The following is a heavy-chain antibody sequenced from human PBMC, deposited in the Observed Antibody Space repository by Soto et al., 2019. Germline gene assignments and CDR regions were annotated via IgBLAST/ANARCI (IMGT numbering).Heavy chain of an antibody. Sequence: SETLSLTCTVSGGSISGSDFYWGWLRQTPGKGLEFIGSMYYSGTTYYNPSLKSRVTISVDTSKNQFTLKLISVTAADTAVYYCAVVDSTGNWFDPWGEGDLVTVSS. CDR1: GGSISGSDFY. V-gene: IGHV4-39*01. CDR3: AVVDSTGNWFDP. D-gene: IGHD6-25*01. J-gene: IGHJ5*02. CDR2: MYYSGTT.